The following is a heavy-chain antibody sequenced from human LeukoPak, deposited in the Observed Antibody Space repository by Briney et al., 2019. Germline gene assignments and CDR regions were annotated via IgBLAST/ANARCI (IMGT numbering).Heavy chain of an antibody. CDR1: GFTFSRYG. D-gene: IGHD1-26*01. CDR3: ARDGYSGSYYRLYYFFMDV. CDR2: ISYDGSNK. J-gene: IGHJ6*03. Sequence: GGSLRLSCAASGFTFSRYGMHWVRQAPGKGLEWVAVISYDGSNKYYADSVKGRFTISRDNSENTLYLQMNSLRGEDTAVYYCARDGYSGSYYRLYYFFMDVWGKGTTVTVSS. V-gene: IGHV3-30*03.